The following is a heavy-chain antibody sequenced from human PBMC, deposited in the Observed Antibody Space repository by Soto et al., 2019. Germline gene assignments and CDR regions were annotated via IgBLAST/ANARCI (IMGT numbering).Heavy chain of an antibody. J-gene: IGHJ4*02. V-gene: IGHV4-31*11. CDR3: ARAGVVVATSIFDF. Sequence: SETLSLTCAVSGGSISTGGYYWSWIRQHPGKGLEWIGYIYYSGSTYYNPSLKSRVTRSVNTSKNQFSLNLSYLTAADTAVYFWARAGVVVATSIFDFWGQGALVTVSS. D-gene: IGHD2-21*02. CDR1: GGSISTGGYY. CDR2: IYYSGST.